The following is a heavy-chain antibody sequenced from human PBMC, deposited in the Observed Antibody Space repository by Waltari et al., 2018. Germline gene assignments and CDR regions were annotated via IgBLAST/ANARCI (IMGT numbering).Heavy chain of an antibody. D-gene: IGHD4-17*01. Sequence: EVQLLESGGGLVPPGGSLRLSCVASGFIFSNYAMTWVRQAPGKGLEWVSSVSVSGRRTYYADSVKGRFTISRDNSKNTLYLQVDSLRAQDTAVYYCGRDPNGDYVGAFDFWGQGTMVTVSS. CDR3: GRDPNGDYVGAFDF. CDR2: VSVSGRRT. V-gene: IGHV3-23*01. J-gene: IGHJ3*01. CDR1: GFIFSNYA.